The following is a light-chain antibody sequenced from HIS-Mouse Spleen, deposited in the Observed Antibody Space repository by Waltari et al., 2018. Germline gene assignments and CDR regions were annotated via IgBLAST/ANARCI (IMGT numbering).Light chain of an antibody. J-gene: IGLJ3*02. Sequence: SSELTQDPAVSVAFGQTVRIPCQGDSLRSYYASWYQQKPGQAPVLVIYGKNNRPSGIPDRFSGSSSGNTASLTITGAQAEDEADYYCNSRDSSGNNWVFGGGTKLTVL. CDR3: NSRDSSGNNWV. V-gene: IGLV3-19*01. CDR2: GKN. CDR1: SLRSYY.